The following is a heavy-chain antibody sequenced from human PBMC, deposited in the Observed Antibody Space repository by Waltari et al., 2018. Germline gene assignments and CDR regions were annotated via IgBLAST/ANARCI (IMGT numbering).Heavy chain of an antibody. D-gene: IGHD3-10*01. CDR1: GFTFSSSW. J-gene: IGHJ4*02. CDR2: INSDGSST. Sequence: EVQLVESGGGLVQPGGSLRLSCAASGFTFSSSWMPWVRQAPGKGLVWVSRINSDGSSTSYADSVKGRFTISRDNAKNTLYLQMNSLRAEDTAVYYCARGITMVRGYSDYWGQGTLVTVSS. CDR3: ARGITMVRGYSDY. V-gene: IGHV3-74*02.